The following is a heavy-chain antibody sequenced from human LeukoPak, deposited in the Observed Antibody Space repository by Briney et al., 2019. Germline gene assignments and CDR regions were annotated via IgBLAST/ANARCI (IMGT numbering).Heavy chain of an antibody. CDR2: IKQDGSEK. J-gene: IGHJ3*02. Sequence: PGGSLRLSCAASGVTFSIYWMSWVRQAPGKGLEWVANIKQDGSEKYYVGSVRGRFTISRDNAENSLYLQMHSLRVEDTAVYYCASNTYYDERSGWKAFDIWGQRTMVTVSS. V-gene: IGHV3-7*01. CDR1: GVTFSIYW. CDR3: ASNTYYDERSGWKAFDI. D-gene: IGHD3-22*01.